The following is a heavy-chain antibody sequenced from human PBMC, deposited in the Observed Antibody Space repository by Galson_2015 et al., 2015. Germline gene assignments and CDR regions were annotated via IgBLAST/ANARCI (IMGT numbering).Heavy chain of an antibody. D-gene: IGHD6-6*01. CDR1: GYTFTGYY. CDR2: INPNSGGT. CDR3: ATGRNSSLRLYYYYYMDV. V-gene: IGHV1-2*06. Sequence: SVKVSCKASGYTFTGYYMHWVRQAPGQGLEWMGRINPNSGGTNYAQKFQGRVTMTRDTSISTAYMELSRLRSDDTAVYYCATGRNSSLRLYYYYYMDVWGKGTTVTVSS. J-gene: IGHJ6*03.